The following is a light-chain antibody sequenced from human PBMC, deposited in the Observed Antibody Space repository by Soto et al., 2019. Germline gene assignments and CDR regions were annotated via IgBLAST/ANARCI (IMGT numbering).Light chain of an antibody. CDR3: SSFTTSSTYV. CDR1: SSDVGGYNY. V-gene: IGLV2-8*01. J-gene: IGLJ1*01. Sequence: QSVLTQPPSASGSPGQSFAISCTGTSSDVGGYNYVSWYQQHPGKAPKLMIYEVTKRPSGVPDRSSGSRSANSASLTISGLQAEDEADYYCSSFTTSSTYVFGTGTKVTVL. CDR2: EVT.